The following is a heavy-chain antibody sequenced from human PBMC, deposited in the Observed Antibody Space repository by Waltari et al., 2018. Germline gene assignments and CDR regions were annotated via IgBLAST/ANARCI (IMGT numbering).Heavy chain of an antibody. D-gene: IGHD2-2*01. CDR3: ARSPMGICSSTSCYRLRRPYYFDY. V-gene: IGHV3-9*01. J-gene: IGHJ4*02. Sequence: EVQLVESGGGLVQPGRSLRLSCAASGFTFDDYAMHWVRQAPGQGLEWVSGISWNSGSIGYADSVKGRFTISRDNAKNSLYLQMNSLRAEDTALYYCARSPMGICSSTSCYRLRRPYYFDYWGQGTLVTVSS. CDR2: ISWNSGSI. CDR1: GFTFDDYA.